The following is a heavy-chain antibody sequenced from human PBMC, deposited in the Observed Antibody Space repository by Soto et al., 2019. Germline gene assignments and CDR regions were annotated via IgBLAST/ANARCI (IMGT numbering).Heavy chain of an antibody. CDR1: GYTFTTYD. Sequence: SVKVSSKASGYTFTTYDISWVRQAPGQGLEWMGRISTYNGNTNYPQSLQGRLTMTTDTSTTTAYMELRSLRSDDTAVYYCARDPYHVLMVNAPNLYGMDVWGQGTTVTVSS. V-gene: IGHV1-18*01. D-gene: IGHD2-8*01. CDR3: ARDPYHVLMVNAPNLYGMDV. CDR2: ISTYNGNT. J-gene: IGHJ6*02.